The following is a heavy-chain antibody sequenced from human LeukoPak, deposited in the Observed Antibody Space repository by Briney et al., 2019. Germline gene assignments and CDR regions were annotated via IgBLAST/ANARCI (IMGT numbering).Heavy chain of an antibody. CDR2: ISAYNGNT. Sequence: ASVKVSCKASGYTFTSYGISWVRQAPGQGLEWMGWISAYNGNTNYAQKLQGRVTMTTDTSTSTAYMELRSLRSDVTAVYYCARDRSIAARFRDLYYFDYWGQGTLVTVSS. J-gene: IGHJ4*02. D-gene: IGHD6-6*01. CDR3: ARDRSIAARFRDLYYFDY. V-gene: IGHV1-18*01. CDR1: GYTFTSYG.